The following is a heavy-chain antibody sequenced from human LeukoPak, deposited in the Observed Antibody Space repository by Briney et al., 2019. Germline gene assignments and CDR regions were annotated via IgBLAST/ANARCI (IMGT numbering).Heavy chain of an antibody. D-gene: IGHD3-16*02. J-gene: IGHJ5*02. Sequence: SETLSLTCAVYGGSFSGYYWSWIRQPPGKGLEWIGEINHSGSTNYNPSLKSRVTISVDTSKNQFSLKLSSVTAADTAVYYCARARYDYVWGSYRSANWFDTWGQGTLVTVSS. CDR2: INHSGST. V-gene: IGHV4-34*01. CDR1: GGSFSGYY. CDR3: ARARYDYVWGSYRSANWFDT.